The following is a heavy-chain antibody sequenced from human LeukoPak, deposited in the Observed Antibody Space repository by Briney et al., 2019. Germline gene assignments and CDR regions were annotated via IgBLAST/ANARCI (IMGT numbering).Heavy chain of an antibody. CDR2: INLHGTEK. V-gene: IGHV3-7*01. CDR3: AREGGSGWYSGWFDP. D-gene: IGHD6-19*01. Sequence: GGFLRLSCTASGFTFSDYWMSWVRQAPGKGLEWVADINLHGTEKRYGDSVKGRFFISRDNARNSLFLQMNALRPEDTAVYFCAREGGSGWYSGWFDPWGQGTLVTVSS. CDR1: GFTFSDYW. J-gene: IGHJ5*02.